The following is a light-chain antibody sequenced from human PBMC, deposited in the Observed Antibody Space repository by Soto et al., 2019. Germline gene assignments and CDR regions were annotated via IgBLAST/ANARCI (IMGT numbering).Light chain of an antibody. CDR2: ATD. CDR3: ATWDDSLSAAV. CDR1: SSNIGKSH. J-gene: IGLJ1*01. Sequence: QSVLTQPPSVSAAPGQRVTISCTGSSSNIGKSHVSWYQHLPGTAPKILIYATDKRPSGIPDRLYCSKSGTAATLDITGLQTGDEADYYCATWDDSLSAAVFGPGTKLTVL. V-gene: IGLV1-51*01.